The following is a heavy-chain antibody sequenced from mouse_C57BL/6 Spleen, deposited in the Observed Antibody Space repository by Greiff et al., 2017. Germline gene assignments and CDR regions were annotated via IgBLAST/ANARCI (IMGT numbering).Heavy chain of an antibody. V-gene: IGHV1-42*01. CDR3: ARSYEDAMDY. D-gene: IGHD2-3*01. Sequence: VQLQQSGPELVKPGASVKISCKASGYSFTGYYLNWVKQSPEKSLEWIGEINPSTGGTTYNQKFKAKATLTVDKSSSTAYMQLKSLTSEDSAVYYCARSYEDAMDYWGQGTSGTVSS. CDR2: INPSTGGT. CDR1: GYSFTGYY. J-gene: IGHJ4*01.